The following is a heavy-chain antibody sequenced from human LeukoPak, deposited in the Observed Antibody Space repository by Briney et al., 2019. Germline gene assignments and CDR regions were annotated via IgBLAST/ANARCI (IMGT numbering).Heavy chain of an antibody. V-gene: IGHV4-59*01. J-gene: IGHJ6*02. CDR3: ARGRSNYYGMDV. CDR2: IYYNGNT. Sequence: PSETLSLTCTVSGGSIISYYWSWIRQPPGKGLEWIGYIYYNGNTNYSPSLKSRVTMSVDTSKNLFSLKVSSVTAADTAVYYCARGRSNYYGMDVWGQGTTVTVSS. CDR1: GGSIISYY. D-gene: IGHD1-26*01.